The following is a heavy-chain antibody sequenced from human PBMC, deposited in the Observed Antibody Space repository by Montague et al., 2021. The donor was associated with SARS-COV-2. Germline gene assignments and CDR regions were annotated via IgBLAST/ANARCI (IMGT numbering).Heavy chain of an antibody. V-gene: IGHV4-34*01. Sequence: SETLSLTCAVHGGSFSTYSWNWIRQPPGKGLEWIGEIHHGGSTNYNPSPKSRVTISADTSENQFSLKLTSVAAADTAVYYCARLGDGVVPSPILGVGPYYSYYYMDVWGRGTTVTVSS. CDR2: IHHGGST. D-gene: IGHD3-10*01. CDR3: ARLGDGVVPSPILGVGPYYSYYYMDV. J-gene: IGHJ6*03. CDR1: GGSFSTYS.